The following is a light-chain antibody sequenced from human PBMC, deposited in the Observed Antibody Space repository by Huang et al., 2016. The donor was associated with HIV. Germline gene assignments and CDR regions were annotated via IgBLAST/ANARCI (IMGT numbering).Light chain of an antibody. Sequence: EIVMTQSPATLSVSPGERATLSCRASQSISSNLAWYQQKPGQAPRLLIYGASTRATGIPARFSGSGSVTEFTLTISSLQSEDFAVYYCQQYKNWSPLTFGGGTRVEIK. CDR3: QQYKNWSPLT. CDR1: QSISSN. J-gene: IGKJ4*01. V-gene: IGKV3-15*01. CDR2: GAS.